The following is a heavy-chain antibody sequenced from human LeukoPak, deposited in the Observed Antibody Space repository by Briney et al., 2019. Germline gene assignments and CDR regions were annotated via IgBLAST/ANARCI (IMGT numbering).Heavy chain of an antibody. D-gene: IGHD3-22*01. J-gene: IGHJ4*02. CDR1: GFTFSSYW. V-gene: IGHV3-7*01. CDR3: ARGPYYYYDSSGQKPVFDY. CDR2: IKQDGSEK. Sequence: GGSLRLSCAASGFTFSSYWMSWVRQAPGKGLEWVANIKQDGSEKYYVDSVKGRFTISRDNAKNSLYLQMNSLRAEDTAVYYCARGPYYYYDSSGQKPVFDYWGQGTLVTVSS.